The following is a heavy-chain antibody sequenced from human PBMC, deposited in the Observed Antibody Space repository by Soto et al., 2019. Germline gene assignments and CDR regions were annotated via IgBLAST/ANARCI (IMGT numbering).Heavy chain of an antibody. Sequence: EVQLVESGGGLVQPGGSLRLSCAASGFTFSSFWMHWVRQVPGKGLMWVSRITSDGSSTSYADSVKGRFTISRDNAKNTLYLQMNRLRAADTAVYYCARAGYHESSGYDLDSWGQGTLVTVSS. CDR1: GFTFSSFW. CDR2: ITSDGSST. D-gene: IGHD3-22*01. CDR3: ARAGYHESSGYDLDS. V-gene: IGHV3-74*01. J-gene: IGHJ4*02.